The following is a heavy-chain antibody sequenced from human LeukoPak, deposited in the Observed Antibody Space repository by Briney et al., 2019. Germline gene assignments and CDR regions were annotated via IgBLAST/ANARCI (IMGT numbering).Heavy chain of an antibody. V-gene: IGHV4-34*01. CDR1: GGSFSGYY. Sequence: SETLSLTCAVYGGSFSGYYWSWIRQPPGKGLEWIGEINHSGSTNYNPSLKSRVTISVDTSKNQFSLKLSSVTAADTAVYYCARTQPLSYWGQGTLVTVSS. CDR2: INHSGST. D-gene: IGHD5-18*01. J-gene: IGHJ4*02. CDR3: ARTQPLSY.